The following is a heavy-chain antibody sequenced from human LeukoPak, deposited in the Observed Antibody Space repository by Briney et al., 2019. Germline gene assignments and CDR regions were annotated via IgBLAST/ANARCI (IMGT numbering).Heavy chain of an antibody. V-gene: IGHV3-48*03. CDR2: ISSSGSTI. CDR1: GFTFSSYE. D-gene: IGHD3-10*01. J-gene: IGHJ5*02. Sequence: GGSLRLSCAASGFTFSSYEMNWVRQGPGKGPEWVSYISSSGSTIYYADSVKGRFTISRDNAKNSLYLQMNSLRAEDTAVYYCARDYYGSGSYPNWFDPWGQGTLVTVSS. CDR3: ARDYYGSGSYPNWFDP.